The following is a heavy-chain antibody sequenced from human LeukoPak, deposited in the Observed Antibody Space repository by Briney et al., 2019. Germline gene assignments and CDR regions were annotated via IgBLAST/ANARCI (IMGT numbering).Heavy chain of an antibody. J-gene: IGHJ4*02. CDR2: MNPNSGNT. V-gene: IGHV1-8*02. CDR1: GYTFTIYD. Sequence: ASVKVSCKASGYTFTIYDIHWVRQAPGQGLEWMGWMNPNSGNTGYAQKFQGRVTMTRNTSISTAYMELSSLRSEDTAVYYCARLLLSSSWDNDYWGQGTLVTVSS. D-gene: IGHD6-13*01. CDR3: ARLLLSSSWDNDY.